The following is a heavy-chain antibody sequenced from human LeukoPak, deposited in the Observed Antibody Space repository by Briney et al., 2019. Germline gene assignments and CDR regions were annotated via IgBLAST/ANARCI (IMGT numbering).Heavy chain of an antibody. CDR2: INTGNGNT. D-gene: IGHD3-10*01. Sequence: GASVKVSCKASGYTCTSYALHWVRQAPGQRLEWMGFINTGNGNTKYSQDFQGRVTITRDTSATTAYMELSSLSSEDMAMYYCARGAKFRSYGSGTYYTSLPFDPWGQGTLVTVSS. J-gene: IGHJ5*02. CDR1: GYTCTSYA. V-gene: IGHV1-3*03. CDR3: ARGAKFRSYGSGTYYTSLPFDP.